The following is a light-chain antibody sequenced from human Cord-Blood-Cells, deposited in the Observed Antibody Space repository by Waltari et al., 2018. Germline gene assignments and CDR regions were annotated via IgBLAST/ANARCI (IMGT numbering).Light chain of an antibody. Sequence: QSALTQHASVSGSPGHSPTISCPGTSSAVGAYNYASWYQQHPGKAPKLIIYDVSNRPSGVSNRFSGSKSGNTASLTISGLQAEDEADYYCSSYTSSSTRVFGGGTKLTVL. CDR3: SSYTSSSTRV. CDR2: DVS. CDR1: SSAVGAYNY. V-gene: IGLV2-14*01. J-gene: IGLJ3*02.